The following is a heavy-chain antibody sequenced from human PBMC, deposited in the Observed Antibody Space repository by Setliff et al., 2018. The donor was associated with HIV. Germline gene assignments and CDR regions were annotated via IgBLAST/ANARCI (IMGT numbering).Heavy chain of an antibody. CDR1: GFSVSTNY. J-gene: IGHJ6*03. V-gene: IGHV3-53*01. CDR3: ARDXXCXXTXXFWAYXMDX. Sequence: GGSLRLSCAASGFSVSTNYMSWVRQAPGKGLEWVSIIXSGGSTYYADSVKGRFTISRDNSKNXXYLQMNSLRAEDTAVYYCARDXXCXXTXXFWAYXMDXWGXGTXVT. D-gene: IGHD3-16*01. CDR2: IXSGGST.